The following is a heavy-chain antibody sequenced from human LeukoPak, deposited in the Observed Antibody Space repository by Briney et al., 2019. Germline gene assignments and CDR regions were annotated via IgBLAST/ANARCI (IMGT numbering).Heavy chain of an antibody. V-gene: IGHV3-7*01. CDR3: ARDRRLMVRGVIRKYYFDY. CDR2: IKQDGSEK. D-gene: IGHD3-10*01. J-gene: IGHJ4*02. CDR1: GFTFSSYW. Sequence: PAGGSLRLSCAASGFTFSSYWMSWVRQAPGKGLEWVANIKQDGSEKYYVDSVKGRFTISRDNAKNSLYLQMNSLRAEDTAVYYCARDRRLMVRGVIRKYYFDYWGQGTLVTVSS.